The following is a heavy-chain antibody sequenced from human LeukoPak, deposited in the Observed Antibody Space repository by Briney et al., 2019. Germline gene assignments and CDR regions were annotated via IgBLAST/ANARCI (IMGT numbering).Heavy chain of an antibody. D-gene: IGHD3-10*01. CDR2: TYYRSKWYN. Sequence: SQTLSLKCAISGDRVSSNRAAWNWIRQSPSRGLEWLGRTYYRSKWYNDYAVSVKSRITINPDTSKNQFSLQLDSVTPEDTAVYYCARVGYYGSGTPYYFDYWGQGTLVTVSS. V-gene: IGHV6-1*01. CDR3: ARVGYYGSGTPYYFDY. CDR1: GDRVSSNRAA. J-gene: IGHJ4*02.